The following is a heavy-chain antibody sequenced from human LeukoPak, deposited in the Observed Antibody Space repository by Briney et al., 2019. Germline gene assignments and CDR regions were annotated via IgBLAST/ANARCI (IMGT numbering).Heavy chain of an antibody. CDR2: IYYSGST. V-gene: IGHV4-59*01. D-gene: IGHD4-17*01. CDR1: GGSISGYH. CDR3: ARSTVTAAPLFY. Sequence: PSETLSLTFTVFGGSISGYHWSWIRQPPGKGLEWIRNIYYSGSTNYNPSLKSRVTISVDTSKNQFSLKLSSVTAADTAVYYCARSTVTAAPLFYWGQGTLVTVSS. J-gene: IGHJ4*02.